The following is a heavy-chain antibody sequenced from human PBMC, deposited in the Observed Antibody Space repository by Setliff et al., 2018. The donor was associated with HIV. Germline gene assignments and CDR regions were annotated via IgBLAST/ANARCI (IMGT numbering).Heavy chain of an antibody. V-gene: IGHV4-59*01. CDR3: ASMERGSGFSNRNYFDY. CDR2: IYYSGST. CDR1: GGSFSGYS. Sequence: KASETLSLTCAVYGGSFSGYSWSWIRQPPGKGLEWIGSIYYSGSTNYNPSLKSRVTISVDTSKNQFSLKLSSVTAADTAVYYCASMERGSGFSNRNYFDYWGQGTLVTVSS. D-gene: IGHD6-19*01. J-gene: IGHJ4*02.